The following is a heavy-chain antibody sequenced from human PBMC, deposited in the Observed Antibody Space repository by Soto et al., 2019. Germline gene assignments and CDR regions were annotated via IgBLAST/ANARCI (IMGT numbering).Heavy chain of an antibody. CDR3: AKIGDPIDY. Sequence: QVQLVESGGGVVQPGRSLRLSCAASGFTFSSYGMHWVRQAPGKGLEWVAVISYDGSNKYYADSVKGRFTISRDNSKNTLNLQMNSLRAEDTAVYYCAKIGDPIDYWGQGTLVTVSS. D-gene: IGHD4-17*01. CDR1: GFTFSSYG. CDR2: ISYDGSNK. J-gene: IGHJ4*02. V-gene: IGHV3-30*18.